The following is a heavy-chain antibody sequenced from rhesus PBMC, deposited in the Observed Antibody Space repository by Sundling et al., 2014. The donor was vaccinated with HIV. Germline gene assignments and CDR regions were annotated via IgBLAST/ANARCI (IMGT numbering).Heavy chain of an antibody. V-gene: IGHV1-198*02. CDR1: GFTFGSYG. CDR2: IFPLVGIT. Sequence: QVQLVQSGAEVKKPGASVKVSCKASGFTFGSYGINWVRQAPGQGLEWMGLIFPLVGITSYAEKFQARVTITADTPTSTAYMELSSLRSEDTAVYYCARGGIAAVDAFDFWGQGLRVTVSS. CDR3: ARGGIAAVDAFDF. D-gene: IGHD6-13*01. J-gene: IGHJ3*01.